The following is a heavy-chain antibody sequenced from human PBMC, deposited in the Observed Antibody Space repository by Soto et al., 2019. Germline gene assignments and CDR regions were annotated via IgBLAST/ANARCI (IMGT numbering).Heavy chain of an antibody. CDR2: IDWDDDK. V-gene: IGHV2-70*11. CDR3: ARKGPEAWPLDF. J-gene: IGHJ4*02. Sequence: SGPTLVNPTQTLTLTCTFSGFSLSTSGMCVSWIRKPPGKALEWLARIDWDDDKYYSTSLKTRLTISKDTSKNQVVLTMTNMNLMDTGTYYCARKGPEAWPLDFWGQGTLVTVSS. CDR1: GFSLSTSGMC.